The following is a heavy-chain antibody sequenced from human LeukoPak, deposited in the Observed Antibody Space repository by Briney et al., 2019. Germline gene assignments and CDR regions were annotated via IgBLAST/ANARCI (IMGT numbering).Heavy chain of an antibody. D-gene: IGHD3-22*01. CDR3: ARGRTYYDSSGYYYAPAPFDY. V-gene: IGHV4-34*01. Sequence: KPSETLSLTCAVYGGSFSGYYWSWIRQPPGKGLEWIGEINHSGSTNYNPSLKSRVTISVDTSKNQFSQKLSSVTAADTAVYYCARGRTYYDSSGYYYAPAPFDYWGQGTLVTVSS. J-gene: IGHJ4*02. CDR2: INHSGST. CDR1: GGSFSGYY.